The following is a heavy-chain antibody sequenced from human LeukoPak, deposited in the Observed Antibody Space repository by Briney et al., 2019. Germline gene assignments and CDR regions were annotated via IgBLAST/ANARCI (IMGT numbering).Heavy chain of an antibody. J-gene: IGHJ6*02. V-gene: IGHV1-18*01. CDR3: ARANYNSGMDV. CDR2: ISAYNGNA. CDR1: GYTFTSYF. Sequence: ASVRVSCKADGYTFTSYFISWVRQAPGQGLKWMGWISAYNGNANYAQKFMGRVTMTTDTATSTAYMELRSLRSDDTAVFYCARANYNSGMDVWGQGTTVTVSS.